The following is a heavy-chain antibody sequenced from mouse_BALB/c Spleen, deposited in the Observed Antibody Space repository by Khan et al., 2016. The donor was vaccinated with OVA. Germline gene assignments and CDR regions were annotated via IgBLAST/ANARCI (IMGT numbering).Heavy chain of an antibody. CDR3: FRMGVRWDFDD. D-gene: IGHD1-1*01. V-gene: IGHV1-7*01. Sequence: QVQLQQPGAELAKPGASVKMSCKASGYTFINYWIVWVKQSPGQGLEWIGYINPNTGKTLYNQNFKDKATLTADKSSTTAYMQLSSLPSEDSAVYSAFRMGVRWDFDDWGQGTTLTVSS. CDR1: GYTFINYW. CDR2: INPNTGKT. J-gene: IGHJ2*01.